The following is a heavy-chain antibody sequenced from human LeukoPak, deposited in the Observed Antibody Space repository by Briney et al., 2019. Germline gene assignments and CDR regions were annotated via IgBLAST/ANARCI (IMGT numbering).Heavy chain of an antibody. CDR2: IYSGGTT. V-gene: IGHV3-66*01. Sequence: GGSLRLSCAASGFTFRSFEMNWVRQTSGKGLEWVSVIYSGGTTYYADSVKGRFTISRDNSKNTLHLQMNSLRAEDTAVYYCARDQYSYAHAAHWGQGTLVTVSS. J-gene: IGHJ4*02. CDR1: GFTFRSFE. CDR3: ARDQYSYAHAAH. D-gene: IGHD5-18*01.